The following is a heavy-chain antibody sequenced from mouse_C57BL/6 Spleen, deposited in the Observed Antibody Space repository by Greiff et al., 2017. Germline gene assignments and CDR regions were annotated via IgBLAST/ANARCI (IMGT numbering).Heavy chain of an antibody. V-gene: IGHV1-64*01. J-gene: IGHJ1*03. CDR2: IHPNSGST. Sequence: QVHVKQPGAELVKPGASVKLSCKASGYTFTSYWMHWVKQRPGQGLEWIGMIHPNSGSTNYNEKFKSKATLTVDKSSSTAYMQLSSLTSEDSAVYYCARYYYGSSLWYFEVWGTGTTVTVSS. CDR3: ARYYYGSSLWYFEV. CDR1: GYTFTSYW. D-gene: IGHD1-1*01.